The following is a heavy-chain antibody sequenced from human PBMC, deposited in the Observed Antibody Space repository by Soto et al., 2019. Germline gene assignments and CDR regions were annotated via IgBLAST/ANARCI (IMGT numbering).Heavy chain of an antibody. J-gene: IGHJ6*02. Sequence: GGSLRLSCAASGFTFSNAGMNWVRQAPGKGLEWVGRIKSKTDGGTTDYAAPVKGRFTISRDDSKNTLYLQMNSLKTEDTAVYYCTSEWELLMNYYGMDVWGQGTTVTVSS. CDR1: GFTFSNAG. CDR3: TSEWELLMNYYGMDV. CDR2: IKSKTDGGTT. V-gene: IGHV3-15*07. D-gene: IGHD1-26*01.